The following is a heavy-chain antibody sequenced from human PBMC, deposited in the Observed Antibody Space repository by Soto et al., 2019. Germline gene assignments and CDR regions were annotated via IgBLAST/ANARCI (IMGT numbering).Heavy chain of an antibody. V-gene: IGHV1-3*01. CDR1: GYTFTSYA. CDR3: ARASRYCSGGSCYGMDV. D-gene: IGHD2-15*01. J-gene: IGHJ6*02. Sequence: ASVKVSCKASGYTFTSYAMHWVRQAPGQRLEWMGWINAGNGNTKYSQKFQGRVTITRDTSASTAYMELSSLRSEDTAVYYCARASRYCSGGSCYGMDVWGQGTTVTVSS. CDR2: INAGNGNT.